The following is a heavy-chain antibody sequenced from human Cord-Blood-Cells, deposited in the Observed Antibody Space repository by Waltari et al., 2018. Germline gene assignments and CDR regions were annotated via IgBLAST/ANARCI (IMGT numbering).Heavy chain of an antibody. CDR1: GGTFSSYA. J-gene: IGHJ6*03. CDR3: ARGDSYSSSSYYYYMDV. Sequence: QVQLVQSGAEVKKPGSSVKVSCKASGGTFSSYAISWVRQAPGQGLEWMGMIIPILGIANYAQKFQGRVTITADKSTSTAYMELSSLRSEDTAVYYCARGDSYSSSSYYYYMDVWGKGTTVTVSS. CDR2: IIPILGIA. D-gene: IGHD6-6*01. V-gene: IGHV1-69*09.